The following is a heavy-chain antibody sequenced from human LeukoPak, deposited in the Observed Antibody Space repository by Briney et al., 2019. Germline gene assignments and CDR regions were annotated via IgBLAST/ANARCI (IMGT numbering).Heavy chain of an antibody. D-gene: IGHD3-10*01. CDR1: GYTFTSYG. J-gene: IGHJ4*02. V-gene: IGHV1-18*04. Sequence: ASVKVSCKASGYTFTSYGISWVRQAPGQGLEWMGWISAYNGNTNYAQKLQGRVTMNTDTSTSTAYMELRSLRSDDTAVYYCARDEDIWFGECHFDYWGQRTLVTVSS. CDR2: ISAYNGNT. CDR3: ARDEDIWFGECHFDY.